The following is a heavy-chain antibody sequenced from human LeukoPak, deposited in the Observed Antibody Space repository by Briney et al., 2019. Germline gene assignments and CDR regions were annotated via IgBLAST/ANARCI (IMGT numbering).Heavy chain of an antibody. Sequence: IRQPPGKGREWSXEINHSGSTNYNPSLKSRVTISVDTSKNQFSLKLSSVTAADTAVYYCARGYRITIFGVVITNYYYYGMDVWGQGTTVTVSS. V-gene: IGHV4-34*01. J-gene: IGHJ6*02. D-gene: IGHD3-3*01. CDR3: ARGYRITIFGVVITNYYYYGMDV. CDR2: INHSGST.